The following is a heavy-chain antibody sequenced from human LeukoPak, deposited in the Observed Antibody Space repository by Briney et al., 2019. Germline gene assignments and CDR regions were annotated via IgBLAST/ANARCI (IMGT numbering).Heavy chain of an antibody. J-gene: IGHJ3*02. CDR3: ALYCSGGSCYSMGGAFDI. CDR1: GHTLRRYD. CDR2: ISCNGDST. D-gene: IGHD2-15*01. Sequence: GGSLRLSCAASGHTLRRYDMRWVPQAPGKGLEWVSAISCNGDSTYYVDSVKGRFTISRDNSKNTLYLQMNSLRAEDTAVYYCALYCSGGSCYSMGGAFDIWGQGTVVTVSS. V-gene: IGHV3-23*01.